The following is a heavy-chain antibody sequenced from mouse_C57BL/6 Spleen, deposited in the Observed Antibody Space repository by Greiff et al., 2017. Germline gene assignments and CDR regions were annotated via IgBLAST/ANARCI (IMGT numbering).Heavy chain of an antibody. CDR2: IDPTDSNT. Sequence: VQLQQPGAELVMPGASVKLSCKASGYTFTRYWMNWVKQRPGQGLEWIGEIDPTDSNTNYNQKFKGKSPLTVDKSSSTAYIELRSLTSEDSAGYYCSRRRLLRAMDHWGQGPPSTISP. J-gene: IGHJ4*01. D-gene: IGHD2-3*01. V-gene: IGHV1-69*01. CDR1: GYTFTRYW. CDR3: SRRRLLRAMDH.